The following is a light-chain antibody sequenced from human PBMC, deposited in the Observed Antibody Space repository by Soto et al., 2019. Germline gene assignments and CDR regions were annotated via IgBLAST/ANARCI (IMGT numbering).Light chain of an antibody. CDR3: QQAASFPFT. Sequence: DIQLTQSPASVSAAVGDRINISCRASQPIKTWLAWYQQKPGKGPKLLIYTASTLETGVPSRFSGICSETDFTLTISSLQPEDAAIYSCQQAASFPFTFGPGARV. V-gene: IGKV1-12*02. J-gene: IGKJ3*01. CDR2: TAS. CDR1: QPIKTW.